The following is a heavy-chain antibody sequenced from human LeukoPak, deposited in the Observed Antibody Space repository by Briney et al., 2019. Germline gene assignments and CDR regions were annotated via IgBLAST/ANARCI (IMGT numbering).Heavy chain of an antibody. V-gene: IGHV3-30-3*01. CDR1: GFTFSSYA. D-gene: IGHD3-22*01. CDR3: ARGDSSGPFDY. J-gene: IGHJ4*02. CDR2: ISYDGSNK. Sequence: GRSLRLSCAASGFTFSSYAMHWVRQAPGKGLEWVAVISYDGSNKYYADSVKGRFIISRDNSKNTLYLQMNSLRAEDTAVYYCARGDSSGPFDYWGQGTLVTVSS.